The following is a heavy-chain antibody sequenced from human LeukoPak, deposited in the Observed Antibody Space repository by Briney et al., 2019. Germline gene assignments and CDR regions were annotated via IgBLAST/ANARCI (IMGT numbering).Heavy chain of an antibody. V-gene: IGHV4-4*07. D-gene: IGHD3-22*01. J-gene: IGHJ5*02. CDR3: ARSPANSGYVWFGP. CDR2: IYSSGST. Sequence: SETLSLTCTVSGGSISSYYWTWLRQPAGKGLEWIGRIYSSGSTNYNPSLKSRVTMSVDTSKNQFSLKLNSVTAADTAVYYCARSPANSGYVWFGPWGQGTLVTVSS. CDR1: GGSISSYY.